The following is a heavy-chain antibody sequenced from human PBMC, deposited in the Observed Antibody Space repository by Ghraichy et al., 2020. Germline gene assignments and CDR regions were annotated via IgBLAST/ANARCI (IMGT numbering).Heavy chain of an antibody. D-gene: IGHD3-9*01. Sequence: VKVSCKASGFTFNTYDISWVRQAPGQGLEWLGWISAYNGNTNYIQKLQGRVTMTTDTSASTAYMELRSLGSDDTAVYYCATGNYDILTGYSYYFDYWGQGTLVTVSS. CDR3: ATGNYDILTGYSYYFDY. V-gene: IGHV1-18*04. CDR2: ISAYNGNT. J-gene: IGHJ4*02. CDR1: GFTFNTYD.